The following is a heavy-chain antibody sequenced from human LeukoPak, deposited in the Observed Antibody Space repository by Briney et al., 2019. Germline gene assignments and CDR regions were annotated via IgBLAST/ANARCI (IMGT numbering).Heavy chain of an antibody. CDR1: GITFRNAW. CDR2: TKSKSDGGTT. J-gene: IGHJ4*02. Sequence: GGSLRLSCAASGITFRNAWTSWVRQAPGKGREWVGRTKSKSDGGTTDDAAPVKGRFSISRDDSKNTLYLQMNSLKTEDTAVYYCTTDSGRLVVTWGQGTLVTVSS. V-gene: IGHV3-15*01. CDR3: TTDSGRLVVT. D-gene: IGHD3-22*01.